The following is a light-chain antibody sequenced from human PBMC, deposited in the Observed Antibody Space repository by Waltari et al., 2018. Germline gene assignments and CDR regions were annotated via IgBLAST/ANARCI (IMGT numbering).Light chain of an antibody. V-gene: IGKV3-20*01. J-gene: IGKJ1*01. CDR2: DAS. CDR3: QKYGTRPAT. Sequence: EMVLPQPPGTLSLSPGERATLSCRASESIGRTLAWYQQKPGQPPRLLVYDASSRATGIPGRFSGSGSGTDFSLTISRLEPEDFAVYYCQKYGTRPATFGQGTKVEIK. CDR1: ESIGRT.